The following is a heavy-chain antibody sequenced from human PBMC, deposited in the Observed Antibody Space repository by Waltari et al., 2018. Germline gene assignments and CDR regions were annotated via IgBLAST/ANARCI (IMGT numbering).Heavy chain of an antibody. D-gene: IGHD5-18*01. J-gene: IGHJ4*02. CDR1: GCTLNAYH. V-gene: IGHV1-2*02. CDR3: ARGDTWYIDS. CDR2: INPNSIGA. Sequence: VQLVQSGAEVKKPGASVQVSCNGSGCTLNAYHIQWVRQAPGQGLEWMGWINPNSIGANCAQKFQGRVTVTRDTSVSTVYMELSRLKSDDTAVYYCARGDTWYIDSWGQGTLVTVST.